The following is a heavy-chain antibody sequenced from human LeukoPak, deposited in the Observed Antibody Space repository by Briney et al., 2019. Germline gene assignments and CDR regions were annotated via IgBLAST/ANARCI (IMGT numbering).Heavy chain of an antibody. CDR2: IQAKAYGGAT. Sequence: GRSLRLSCSTSGFTFGDYAMSWVRQAPGKGLEWVGFIQAKAYGGATKYAASVNGRFSISRDDSQSIANLQMNDLKTEDTAVYYCTRAPHPRCSSSGCYLDYWAREPWSRSPQ. CDR3: TRAPHPRCSSSGCYLDY. D-gene: IGHD2-2*01. J-gene: IGHJ4*02. CDR1: GFTFGDYA. V-gene: IGHV3-49*04.